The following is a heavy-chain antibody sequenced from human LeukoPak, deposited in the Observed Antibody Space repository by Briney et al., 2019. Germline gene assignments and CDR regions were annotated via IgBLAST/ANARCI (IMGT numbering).Heavy chain of an antibody. CDR3: ARDLSEAIQVDY. CDR1: GFTFSNYW. J-gene: IGHJ4*02. V-gene: IGHV3-7*01. CDR2: IKQDGSEE. Sequence: QPGGSLRLSCAASGFTFSNYWMSWVRQAPGKGLEWVANIKQDGSEENYVDSVKGRFTISRDNAKNSVFLQMNSLRVEDTDVYYCARDLSEAIQVDYWGQGTLVTVSS.